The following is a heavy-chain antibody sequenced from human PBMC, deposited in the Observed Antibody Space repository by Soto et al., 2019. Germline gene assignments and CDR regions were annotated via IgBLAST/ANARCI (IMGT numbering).Heavy chain of an antibody. V-gene: IGHV3-7*01. CDR2: IKQDGSEK. CDR1: GFTFSSYW. J-gene: IGHJ6*02. CDR3: ARDRGAYYYSMDV. Sequence: GGSLRLSCAASGFTFSSYWMSWVRQAPGKGLEWVANIKQDGSEKYYVDSVKGRFTISRDNAKNSLYLQMNSLRAEDTAVYYCARDRGAYYYSMDVWGQGTTVTISS. D-gene: IGHD3-16*01.